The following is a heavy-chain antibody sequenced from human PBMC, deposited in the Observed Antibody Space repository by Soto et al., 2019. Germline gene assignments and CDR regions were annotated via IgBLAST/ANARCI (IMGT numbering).Heavy chain of an antibody. V-gene: IGHV4-30-4*01. CDR1: GGSISSGDYY. Sequence: PSETLSLTCTVSGGSISSGDYYWSRIRQPPGKGLEWIGYIYYSGSTYYNPSLKSRVTISVDTSKNLFSLKLSSVTAADTAVYYCARELDPDRGGHLNWFDPWGQGTLVTVSS. CDR2: IYYSGST. D-gene: IGHD3-10*01. J-gene: IGHJ5*02. CDR3: ARELDPDRGGHLNWFDP.